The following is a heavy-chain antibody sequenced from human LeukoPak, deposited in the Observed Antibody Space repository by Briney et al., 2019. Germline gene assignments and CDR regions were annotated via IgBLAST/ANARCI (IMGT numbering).Heavy chain of an antibody. J-gene: IGHJ4*02. CDR1: GFTFDDYA. V-gene: IGHV3-9*01. CDR3: AKDSSGSSGRSFDY. Sequence: GGSLRLSCAASGFTFDDYAMHWVRQAPGKGLEWVSGISWNSGSIGYADSVKGRFTISRDNAKDSLYLQMNSLRAEDTALYYCAKDSSGSSGRSFDYWGQGTLVTVSS. CDR2: ISWNSGSI. D-gene: IGHD6-19*01.